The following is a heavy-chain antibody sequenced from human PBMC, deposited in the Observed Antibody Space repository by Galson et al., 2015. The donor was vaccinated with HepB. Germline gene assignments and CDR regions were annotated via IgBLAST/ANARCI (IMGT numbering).Heavy chain of an antibody. D-gene: IGHD6-19*01. V-gene: IGHV1-18*01. CDR3: ARTPRQWLAWFDP. Sequence: VKVSCKASGYTFTSYGISWVRQAPGQGLEWMRWISAYNGNTNYAQKLQGRVTMTTDTSTSTAYMELRSLRSDDTAVYYCARTPRQWLAWFDPWGQGTLVTVSS. CDR1: GYTFTSYG. CDR2: ISAYNGNT. J-gene: IGHJ5*02.